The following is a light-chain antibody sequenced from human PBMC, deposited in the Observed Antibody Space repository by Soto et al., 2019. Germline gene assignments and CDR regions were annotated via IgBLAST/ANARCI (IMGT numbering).Light chain of an antibody. CDR1: QSVSNN. V-gene: IGKV1-39*01. Sequence: DIQMTQSPSSLSASVGDRVTITCRASQSVSNNLNWYQQKPGKAPNLLIYNIFHQQNGVTSRFSGSGSETDFTLTTSTLQREDLATYYCQQSYGDRSFGQGTKVEIK. CDR2: NIF. CDR3: QQSYGDRS. J-gene: IGKJ1*01.